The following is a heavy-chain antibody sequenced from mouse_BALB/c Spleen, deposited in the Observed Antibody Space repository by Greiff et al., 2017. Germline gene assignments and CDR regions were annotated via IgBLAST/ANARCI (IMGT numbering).Heavy chain of an antibody. CDR2: INPYDDGT. CDR3: ARGRSTMITTAWFAY. V-gene: IGHV1-14*01. CDR1: GYTFTSYV. Sequence: VQLQQSGPELVKPGASVKMSCKASGYTFTSYVMHWVKQKPGQGLEWIGYINPYDDGTKYNEKFKGNATLTSDNSSSTAYMELSSLTSEDSAVFYCARGRSTMITTAWFAYWGQGTLVTVSA. J-gene: IGHJ3*01. D-gene: IGHD2-4*01.